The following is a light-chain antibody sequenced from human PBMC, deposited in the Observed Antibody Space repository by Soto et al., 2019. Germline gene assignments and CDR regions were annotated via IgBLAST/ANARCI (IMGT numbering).Light chain of an antibody. CDR3: QQYGSSPPWT. J-gene: IGKJ1*01. CDR1: QSVSRSY. CDR2: GAS. V-gene: IGKV3-20*01. Sequence: EIVLTQSPGTLSLSPGERATLSCRASQSVSRSYLAWYQQKPGQAPRLLIYGASSRATDIPDRFSGSGSGTDFTLTISRLEPEDFAVYYCQQYGSSPPWTFGQGTKVEIK.